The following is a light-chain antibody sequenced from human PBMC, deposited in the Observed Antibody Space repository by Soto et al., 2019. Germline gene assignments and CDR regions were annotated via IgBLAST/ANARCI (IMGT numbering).Light chain of an antibody. CDR1: RSNFGAGYD. V-gene: IGLV1-40*01. CDR3: QSYDNSVSAWV. CDR2: ANI. J-gene: IGLJ3*02. Sequence: QSVLTQPPSVSGAPGQRVTISCTGRRSNFGAGYDVHWYQQLPGTAPKLLIYANINRPSGVPDRFSGSKSGTSASLTITGLQAEDEADYYCQSYDNSVSAWVFGGGTKVTVL.